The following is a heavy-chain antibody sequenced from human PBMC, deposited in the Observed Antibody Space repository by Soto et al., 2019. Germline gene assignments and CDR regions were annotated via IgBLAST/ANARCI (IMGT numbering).Heavy chain of an antibody. Sequence: GXSVKVSFKASGGTFSTYPISLVRNPPGQGLEWMGGIIPIFGTANYAQKFQGRVTITADESTSTAYMELSSLRSEDTAVYYCARDPNPYSSSWYLYYWGQGTLVTVSS. D-gene: IGHD6-13*01. CDR1: GGTFSTYP. V-gene: IGHV1-69*01. CDR3: ARDPNPYSSSWYLYY. CDR2: IIPIFGTA. J-gene: IGHJ4*02.